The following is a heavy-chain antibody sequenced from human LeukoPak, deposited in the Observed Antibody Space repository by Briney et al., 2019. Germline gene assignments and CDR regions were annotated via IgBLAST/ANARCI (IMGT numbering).Heavy chain of an antibody. J-gene: IGHJ5*02. D-gene: IGHD3-22*01. Sequence: ASVKVSCKASGYTFTGYYMHWVRQAPGQGPEWMGWINPNSGGTNYAQKSKGRVTMTRDTSISTAYMELSRLRSDDTAVYYCARDALSYYYDSSGYGNWFDPWGQGTLVTVSS. CDR1: GYTFTGYY. CDR2: INPNSGGT. V-gene: IGHV1-2*02. CDR3: ARDALSYYYDSSGYGNWFDP.